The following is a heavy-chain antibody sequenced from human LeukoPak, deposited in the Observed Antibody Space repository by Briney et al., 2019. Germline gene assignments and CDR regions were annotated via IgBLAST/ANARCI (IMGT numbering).Heavy chain of an antibody. V-gene: IGHV3-66*01. J-gene: IGHJ6*03. Sequence: GGSLRLSCAASGFTVSSNYMSWVRQAPGKGLEWVSVIYSGGSTYYADSVKGRFTISRDNSKNTLYLQMNSLRAEDTAVYYCARSVRDYDFWSGYYYYYYMDVWGKGTTVTVSS. CDR1: GFTVSSNY. CDR2: IYSGGST. CDR3: ARSVRDYDFWSGYYYYYYMDV. D-gene: IGHD3-3*01.